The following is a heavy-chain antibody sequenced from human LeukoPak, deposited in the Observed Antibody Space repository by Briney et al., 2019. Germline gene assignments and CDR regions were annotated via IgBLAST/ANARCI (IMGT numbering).Heavy chain of an antibody. V-gene: IGHV4-59*01. D-gene: IGHD3/OR15-3a*01. Sequence: SETLSLTCTVSGGSISSYYWSWIRQPPGKGLEWIGYIYYSGSTNYNPSLKSRVTISVDTSKNQFSPKLSSVTAADTAVYYCARAGLDSDAFDIWGQGTMVTVSS. CDR3: ARAGLDSDAFDI. CDR2: IYYSGST. CDR1: GGSISSYY. J-gene: IGHJ3*02.